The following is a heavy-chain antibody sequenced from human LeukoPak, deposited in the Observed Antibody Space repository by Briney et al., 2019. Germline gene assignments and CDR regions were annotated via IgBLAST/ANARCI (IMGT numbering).Heavy chain of an antibody. CDR2: IWYDGRNK. V-gene: IGHV3-33*06. Sequence: PGGSLRLSCAASGFTFSSYGMHWVRQAPGKGLEWVAVIWYDGRNKYYADSVKGRFTISRDNSKNTLYLQMNSLRAEDTAVYYCAKDSSGYYLDYWGQGTLVTVSS. J-gene: IGHJ4*02. CDR1: GFTFSSYG. CDR3: AKDSSGYYLDY. D-gene: IGHD3-22*01.